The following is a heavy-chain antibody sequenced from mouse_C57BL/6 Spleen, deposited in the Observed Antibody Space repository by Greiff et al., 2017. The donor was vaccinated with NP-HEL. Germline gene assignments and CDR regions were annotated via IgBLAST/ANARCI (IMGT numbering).Heavy chain of an antibody. D-gene: IGHD3-2*02. Sequence: QVQLKESGAELVRPGASVTLSCKASGYTFADYEMHWVKQTPVHGLEWIGAIDPETGGTAYNQKFKGKAILTADKSSSTAYMELRSLTSEDSAVYYCTRRDSSEFAYWGQGTLVTVSA. CDR1: GYTFADYE. V-gene: IGHV1-15*01. J-gene: IGHJ3*01. CDR3: TRRDSSEFAY. CDR2: IDPETGGT.